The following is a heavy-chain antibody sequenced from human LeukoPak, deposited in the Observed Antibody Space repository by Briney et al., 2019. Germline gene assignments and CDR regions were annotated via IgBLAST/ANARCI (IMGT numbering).Heavy chain of an antibody. CDR3: ARAPVVAGYYYYYGIDV. V-gene: IGHV4-34*01. Sequence: SETLSLTCAVYGGSFSGYYWSWIRQPPGKGLEWIGEINHSGSTNYNPSLKSRVTISVDTSKNQFSLKLSSVTAADTAVYYCARAPVVAGYYYYYGIDVWGQGTTVTVSS. CDR1: GGSFSGYY. CDR2: INHSGST. J-gene: IGHJ6*02. D-gene: IGHD6-19*01.